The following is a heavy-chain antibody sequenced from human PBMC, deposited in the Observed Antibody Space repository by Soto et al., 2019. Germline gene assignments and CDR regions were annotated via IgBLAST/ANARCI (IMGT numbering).Heavy chain of an antibody. CDR3: AKALTYSYYMDV. CDR2: ISGSGDNT. CDR1: TFTINTYS. V-gene: IGHV3-23*01. J-gene: IGHJ6*03. Sequence: PGGSLRLSCVASTFTINTYSLNWVRQAPGKGLEWVSAISGSGDNTYYADSVKGRFTISRDNSKNTLYLQVNSLRAEDTAVYYCAKALTYSYYMDVWGKGTTVTVSS.